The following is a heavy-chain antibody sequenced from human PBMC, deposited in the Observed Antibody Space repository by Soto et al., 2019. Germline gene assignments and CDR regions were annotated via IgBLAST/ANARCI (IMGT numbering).Heavy chain of an antibody. J-gene: IGHJ6*03. D-gene: IGHD6-13*01. V-gene: IGHV5-51*01. CDR3: ARMGFVQQLVHPPDYYYYCYMDV. CDR1: EYSFTSYW. CDR2: IYPGDSDT. Sequence: PWVLMKNPSRGSEYSFTSYWIRWVLQIPGKGLEWMGIIYPGDSDTRYSPSFQGQVTISADKSISTAYLQWSSLKASDTAMYYCARMGFVQQLVHPPDYYYYCYMDVWGKGTTVTVTS.